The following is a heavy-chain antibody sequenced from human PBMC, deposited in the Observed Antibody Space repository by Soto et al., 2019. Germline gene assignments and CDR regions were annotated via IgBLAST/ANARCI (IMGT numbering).Heavy chain of an antibody. D-gene: IGHD5-18*01. Sequence: GGSLRLSCAASGFTFSNAWMSWVRQAPGKGLEWVGRIKSKTDGGTTDYAAPVKGRFTISRDDSKNTLYLQMNSLKTEDTAVYYCTTAMVNHYYYGMDVWGQGTTVTVSS. CDR2: IKSKTDGGTT. CDR3: TTAMVNHYYYGMDV. CDR1: GFTFSNAW. J-gene: IGHJ6*02. V-gene: IGHV3-15*01.